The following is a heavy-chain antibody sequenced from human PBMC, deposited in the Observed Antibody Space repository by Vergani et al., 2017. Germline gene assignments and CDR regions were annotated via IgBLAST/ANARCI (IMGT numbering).Heavy chain of an antibody. Sequence: QVQLPESGPGLVKPSETLSLTCTVSGGSISSYCWSWIRQPPGKGLEWIGYIYYNGNTNYNPSLKSRVTISVDTSKNQFSLKLSSVTAADTAVYYCARGSHYYGSGVPLGEVWGKGP. D-gene: IGHD3-10*01. CDR3: ARGSHYYGSGVPLGEV. V-gene: IGHV4-59*08. J-gene: IGHJ6*03. CDR1: GGSISSYC. CDR2: IYYNGNT.